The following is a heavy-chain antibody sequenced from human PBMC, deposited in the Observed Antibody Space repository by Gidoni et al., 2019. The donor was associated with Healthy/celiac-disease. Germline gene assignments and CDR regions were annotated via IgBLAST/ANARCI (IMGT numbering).Heavy chain of an antibody. CDR1: GGSISSSSYY. Sequence: QLQLQESGPGLVKPSETLSLPCTVPGGSISSSSYYWGWIRQPPGKGLEWIGSIYYSGSTYYNPSLKSRVTISVDTSKNQFSLKLSSVTAADTAVYYCARSSPVRPDDYWGQGTLVTVSS. CDR2: IYYSGST. CDR3: ARSSPVRPDDY. J-gene: IGHJ4*02. V-gene: IGHV4-39*01.